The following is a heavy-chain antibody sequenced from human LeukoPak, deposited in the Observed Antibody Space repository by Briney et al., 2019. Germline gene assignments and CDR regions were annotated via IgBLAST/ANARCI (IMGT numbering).Heavy chain of an antibody. V-gene: IGHV3-23*01. CDR1: GFTFRSYA. Sequence: GGSLRLSCVASGFTFRSYAMNWVRQAPGKGLEWVSCISECGVGANYADSVKGRYTTSRDNSKNTLYLKMNSLSGEDTAVYYCSKARVGATIDDWGQGTLVTVSS. CDR3: SKARVGATIDD. J-gene: IGHJ4*02. D-gene: IGHD1-26*01. CDR2: ISECGVGA.